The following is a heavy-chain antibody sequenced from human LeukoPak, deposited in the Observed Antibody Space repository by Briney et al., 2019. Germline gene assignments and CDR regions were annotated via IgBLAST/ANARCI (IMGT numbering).Heavy chain of an antibody. D-gene: IGHD3-22*01. Sequence: PSETLSLTCAVYGGSFSGYYWSWIRQPPGKGLGWIGEINHSGSTNYNPSLKSRVTISVDTSKNQFSLKLSSVTAADTAVYYCAREAQYYYDSSGYYNPIDYWGQGTLVTVSS. CDR1: GGSFSGYY. J-gene: IGHJ4*02. CDR3: AREAQYYYDSSGYYNPIDY. CDR2: INHSGST. V-gene: IGHV4-34*01.